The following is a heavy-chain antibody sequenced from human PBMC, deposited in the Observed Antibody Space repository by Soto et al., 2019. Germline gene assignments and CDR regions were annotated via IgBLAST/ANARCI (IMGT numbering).Heavy chain of an antibody. CDR1: GFTFSSYE. D-gene: IGHD5-12*01. J-gene: IGHJ3*02. CDR2: ISSSGSTI. Sequence: GGSLRLSSAASGFTFSSYEMNWVCQAPGKGLELVSYISSSGSTIYYADSVKGRFTISRDNAKNSLYLQMNSLRAEDTAVYYCASRDGYNYRALDIWGQGTMVTVSS. V-gene: IGHV3-48*03. CDR3: ASRDGYNYRALDI.